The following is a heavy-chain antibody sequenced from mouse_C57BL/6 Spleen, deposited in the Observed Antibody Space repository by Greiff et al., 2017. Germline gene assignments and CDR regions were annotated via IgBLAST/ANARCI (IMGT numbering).Heavy chain of an antibody. Sequence: EVQLQQSGPELVKPGASVKIPCKASGYTFTDYNMDWVKQSHGKSLEWIGDINPNNGGTIYNQKFKGKATLTVAKSSSTAYMELRSLTSEDTAVYYCATYGKGTWFAYWGQGTLVTVSA. V-gene: IGHV1-18*01. CDR2: INPNNGGT. D-gene: IGHD2-10*02. CDR1: GYTFTDYN. CDR3: ATYGKGTWFAY. J-gene: IGHJ3*01.